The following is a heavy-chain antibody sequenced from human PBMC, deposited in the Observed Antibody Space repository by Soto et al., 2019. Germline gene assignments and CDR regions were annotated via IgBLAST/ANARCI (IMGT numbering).Heavy chain of an antibody. CDR1: GYTFTSYV. CDR3: AGAAAGTRWFDP. D-gene: IGHD6-13*01. Sequence: QVQLVQSGAEVKKPGASVKVSCKASGYTFTSYVISWVRQAPGQGLEWMGWISAYNGNTNYAQKLQGRVTMTTDTSTSAADMELRSLRSDDTAVYYCAGAAAGTRWFDPWGQGTLVTVSS. J-gene: IGHJ5*02. V-gene: IGHV1-18*01. CDR2: ISAYNGNT.